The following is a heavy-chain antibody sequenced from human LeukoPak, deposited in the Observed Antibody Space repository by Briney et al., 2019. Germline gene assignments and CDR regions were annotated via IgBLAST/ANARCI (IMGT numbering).Heavy chain of an antibody. J-gene: IGHJ6*03. CDR2: IYPGDSDT. Sequence: GASLKISCKGSGYSFTSYWIGCVRQMPGKGLECMGIIYPGDSDTRYSPSFQGQVTISADKSISTAYLQWSSLKASDTAMYYCARTAIAVAGTGNSNYYYYYMDVWGKGTTVTVSS. D-gene: IGHD6-19*01. V-gene: IGHV5-51*01. CDR3: ARTAIAVAGTGNSNYYYYYMDV. CDR1: GYSFTSYW.